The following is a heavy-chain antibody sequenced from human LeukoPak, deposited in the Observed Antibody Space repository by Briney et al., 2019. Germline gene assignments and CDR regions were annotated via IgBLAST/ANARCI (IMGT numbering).Heavy chain of an antibody. CDR3: ARGEGAGESFDH. J-gene: IGHJ4*02. D-gene: IGHD3-16*01. Sequence: PSETLSLTCTVSDYSINIGYYWDWIRQPPGKGLEWIGTVYHSGSTYYNPSLKSRISMSVDTSKNQFSLKLTSVTAADTAVYYCARGEGAGESFDHWGQGTLVTVSS. CDR1: DYSINIGYY. CDR2: VYHSGST. V-gene: IGHV4-38-2*02.